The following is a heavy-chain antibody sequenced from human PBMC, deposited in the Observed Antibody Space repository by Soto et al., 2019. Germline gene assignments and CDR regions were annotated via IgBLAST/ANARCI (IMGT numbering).Heavy chain of an antibody. CDR3: ARQEAYFEWGV. Sequence: GESLKISCEASGYSFTNYWIGWVRQMPGKGLEWMGSIYPDDSDTRDSPSFQGQVIMSADKSISTAYLQWSSLKASDTAIYYCARQEAYFEWGVWGQVTKVTVSS. D-gene: IGHD1-26*01. V-gene: IGHV5-51*01. CDR2: IYPDDSDT. J-gene: IGHJ6*02. CDR1: GYSFTNYW.